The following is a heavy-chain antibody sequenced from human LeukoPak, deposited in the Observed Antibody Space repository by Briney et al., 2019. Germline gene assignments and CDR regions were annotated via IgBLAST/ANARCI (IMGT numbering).Heavy chain of an antibody. V-gene: IGHV4-59*01. CDR3: AITTGIGIDY. Sequence: PSETLSLTCTVSGGSISSYYWSWIRQPPGKGLEWIGYIYYSGSTNYNPSPKSRVTISVDTSKNQFSLKLSSVTAADTAVYYCAITTGIGIDYWGQGTLVTVSS. CDR1: GGSISSYY. CDR2: IYYSGST. D-gene: IGHD1-1*01. J-gene: IGHJ4*02.